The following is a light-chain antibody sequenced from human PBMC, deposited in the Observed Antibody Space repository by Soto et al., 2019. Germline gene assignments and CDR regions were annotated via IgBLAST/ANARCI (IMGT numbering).Light chain of an antibody. CDR3: CSYAGSSTYV. CDR2: EVF. J-gene: IGLJ1*01. Sequence: QSALTQPPSASGSPGQSVTISCTGSSSDVGGYNSVSWYQQHPGRAPKLIIYEVFKRPSGVSNRFSGSKSGNTASLTISGLQAEDEADYYCCSYAGSSTYVFGTGTKVTVL. CDR1: SSDVGGYNS. V-gene: IGLV2-23*02.